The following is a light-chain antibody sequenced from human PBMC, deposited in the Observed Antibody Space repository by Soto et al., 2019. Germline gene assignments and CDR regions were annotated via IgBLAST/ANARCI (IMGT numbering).Light chain of an antibody. J-gene: IGKJ4*01. CDR2: TVS. CDR1: QSLLDSDDGNTY. Sequence: DIVMTQTPLSLPVTPGEPASISCRSSQSLLDSDDGNTYLDWYLQKPGQSPQLLIYTVSYRASGVPDRFSGSGSGTDFTLKISRVEAEDVGVYYCMQRIEFPLTFGRGTKVEIK. CDR3: MQRIEFPLT. V-gene: IGKV2-40*01.